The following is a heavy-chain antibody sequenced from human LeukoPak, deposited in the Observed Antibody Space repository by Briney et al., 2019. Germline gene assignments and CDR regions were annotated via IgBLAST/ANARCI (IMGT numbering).Heavy chain of an antibody. V-gene: IGHV3-11*05. J-gene: IGHJ3*02. Sequence: KTGGSLRLSCAASGFTFSDYYMSWIRQAPGKGLEWVSYISSSSSYTNYADSVKGRFTISRDNAKNSLYLQMNSLRAEDTAVYYCARVFLYYDSSGYRPVGAFDIWGQGTMVTVSS. CDR1: GFTFSDYY. CDR2: ISSSSSYT. D-gene: IGHD3-22*01. CDR3: ARVFLYYDSSGYRPVGAFDI.